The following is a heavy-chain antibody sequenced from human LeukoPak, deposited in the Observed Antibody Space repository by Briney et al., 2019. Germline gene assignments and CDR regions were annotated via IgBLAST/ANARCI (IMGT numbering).Heavy chain of an antibody. CDR1: GDSISTTAYY. D-gene: IGHD5-18*01. CDR3: SRLQYTYGSEFDH. V-gene: IGHV4-39*01. J-gene: IGHJ4*02. Sequence: SETLSLTCSVSGDSISTTAYYWAWIRQPPGTGLEWIGNIYYSGNTFHSPSLRSRVTISVDTSKNQFSLKLTSVTAADTAVYYCSRLQYTYGSEFDHWGQGTLVTVSS. CDR2: IYYSGNT.